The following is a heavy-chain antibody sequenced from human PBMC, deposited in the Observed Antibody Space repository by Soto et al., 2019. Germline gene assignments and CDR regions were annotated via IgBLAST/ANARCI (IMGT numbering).Heavy chain of an antibody. J-gene: IGHJ4*02. CDR3: AKVEIAARPVGGFFDY. CDR2: ISGSGGST. CDR1: GFTFSSYA. V-gene: IGHV3-23*01. Sequence: EVQLLESGGGLVQPGGSLRLSCAASGFTFSSYAMSWVRQAPGKGLEWVSAISGSGGSTYYAHSVKGRFTISRDNSKNTLYLQMNSLRAEDTAVYYCAKVEIAARPVGGFFDYWGQGTLVTVSS. D-gene: IGHD6-6*01.